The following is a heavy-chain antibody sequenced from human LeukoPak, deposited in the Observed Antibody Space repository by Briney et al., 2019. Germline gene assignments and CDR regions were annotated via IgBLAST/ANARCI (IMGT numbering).Heavy chain of an antibody. J-gene: IGHJ4*02. Sequence: GRSLRLSCAASGFTFDDYAMHWVRQAPGKGLEWVSGISWNSGSIGYADSVKGRFTISRDNAKNSLYLQMNSLRAEDTALYYCAKDIGQWLGKYYFDYWVQGTLVTVSS. CDR3: AKDIGQWLGKYYFDY. D-gene: IGHD6-19*01. CDR2: ISWNSGSI. V-gene: IGHV3-9*01. CDR1: GFTFDDYA.